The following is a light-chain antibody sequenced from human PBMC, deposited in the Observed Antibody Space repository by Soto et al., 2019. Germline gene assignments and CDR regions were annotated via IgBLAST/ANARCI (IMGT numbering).Light chain of an antibody. CDR1: QSVNNYY. V-gene: IGKV3-20*01. CDR2: DAS. CDR3: QQYGSSPT. Sequence: SVLTQSPDTLSLSPGERATLSCGTSQSVNNYYLAWYQQKPGQAPRLLIYDASTRATGIPDRFSGSGSGTDFTLTISRLEPEDFAVYYCQQYGSSPTFGQGTKVEIK. J-gene: IGKJ1*01.